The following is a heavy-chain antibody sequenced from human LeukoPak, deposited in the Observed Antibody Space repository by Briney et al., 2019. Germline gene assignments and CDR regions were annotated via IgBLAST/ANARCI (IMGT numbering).Heavy chain of an antibody. V-gene: IGHV4-59*01. Sequence: SETLSLTCTVSGGSISSYYWSWIRQPPGKGLEWIGYIYYSGSTNYNPSLKSRVTISVDTSKNQFSLKLSSVTAADTAVYYCARRTHDGRSHHYFDYWGQGTLVTVSS. CDR3: ARRTHDGRSHHYFDY. J-gene: IGHJ4*02. CDR2: IYYSGST. CDR1: GGSISSYY. D-gene: IGHD2-15*01.